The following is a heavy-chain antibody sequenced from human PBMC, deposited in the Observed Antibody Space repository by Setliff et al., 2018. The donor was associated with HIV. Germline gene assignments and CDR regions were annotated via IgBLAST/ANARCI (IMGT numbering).Heavy chain of an antibody. Sequence: GGSLRLSCAASGFSFSDYYMSWIRQAPGKGLEWISYISSSSRHINYADSVKGRFTISRDNAKNSLYLQMNSLRAEDTAVYYCARGSRDGYRLPFGYWGQGTLVTVSS. CDR1: GFSFSDYY. D-gene: IGHD5-12*01. J-gene: IGHJ4*02. CDR2: ISSSSRHI. CDR3: ARGSRDGYRLPFGY. V-gene: IGHV3-11*06.